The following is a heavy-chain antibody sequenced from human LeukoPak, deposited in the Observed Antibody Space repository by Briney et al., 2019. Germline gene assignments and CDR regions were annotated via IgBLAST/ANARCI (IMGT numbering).Heavy chain of an antibody. Sequence: SETLSLTCTVSGGSINSDYWSWIRQPPGKGLEWIGYIYYTGSANYKPSLKSRFTISVDTSKNQFSLKLSSVTAADTAVYYCARGLMVRGVTVNYYYYMDVWGKGTTVTISS. J-gene: IGHJ6*03. V-gene: IGHV4-59*01. CDR1: GGSINSDY. D-gene: IGHD3-10*01. CDR2: IYYTGSA. CDR3: ARGLMVRGVTVNYYYYMDV.